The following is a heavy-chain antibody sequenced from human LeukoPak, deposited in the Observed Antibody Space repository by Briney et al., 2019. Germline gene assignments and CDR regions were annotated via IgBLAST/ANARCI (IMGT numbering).Heavy chain of an antibody. J-gene: IGHJ4*02. D-gene: IGHD3-10*01. CDR2: INWNGGST. Sequence: GGSLRLSCAASGFTFDDYGMSWVRQAPGKGLEWVSGINWNGGSTGYADSVKGRFTISRDNAKNSLYLQMNSLRAEDTAVYYCARDVYYYGSGSSYYFDYWGQGTLVTVSS. CDR3: ARDVYYYGSGSSYYFDY. V-gene: IGHV3-20*04. CDR1: GFTFDDYG.